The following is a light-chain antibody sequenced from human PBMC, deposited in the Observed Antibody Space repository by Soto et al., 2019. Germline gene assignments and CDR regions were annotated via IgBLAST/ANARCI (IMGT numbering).Light chain of an antibody. V-gene: IGKV1-12*01. CDR1: QAISSW. CDR3: QQTKSFPLT. J-gene: IGKJ4*01. Sequence: DIQMTQSPSSVSASVGDRVTITCRASQAISSWLTWYQQKPGKAPNLLMYAASNLQSGVTSRFSASGSGTDFSLTISSLQPEDSATYYCQQTKSFPLTFGGGTKVEIK. CDR2: AAS.